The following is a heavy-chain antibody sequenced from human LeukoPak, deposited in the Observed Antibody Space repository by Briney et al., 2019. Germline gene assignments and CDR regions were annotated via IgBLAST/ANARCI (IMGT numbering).Heavy chain of an antibody. Sequence: GRSLRPSCEASRFTFSFSTINWVRQAPGHGLEWVISISDGGSEIYYADSVKGRFAVSRDDAKNSLSLQMNSLRVEDTAIYYCAKGKSGSYYYYMDVWGKGTTVTVSS. CDR3: AKGKSGSYYYYMDV. CDR1: RFTFSFST. J-gene: IGHJ6*03. V-gene: IGHV3-21*04. CDR2: ISDGGSEI. D-gene: IGHD1-14*01.